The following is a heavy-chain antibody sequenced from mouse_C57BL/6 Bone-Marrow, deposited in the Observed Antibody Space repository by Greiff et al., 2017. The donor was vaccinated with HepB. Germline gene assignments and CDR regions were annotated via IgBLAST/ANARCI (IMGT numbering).Heavy chain of an antibody. CDR1: GFTFSDYY. CDR2: ISNGGGST. Sequence: EVKLMESGGGLVQPGGSLKLSCAASGFTFSDYYMYWVRQTPEKRLEWVAYISNGGGSTYYPDTVKGRFTISRDNAKNTLYLQMSRLKSEDTAMYYCARRVELYYFDYWGQGTTLTVSS. CDR3: ARRVELYYFDY. J-gene: IGHJ2*01. D-gene: IGHD1-1*01. V-gene: IGHV5-12*01.